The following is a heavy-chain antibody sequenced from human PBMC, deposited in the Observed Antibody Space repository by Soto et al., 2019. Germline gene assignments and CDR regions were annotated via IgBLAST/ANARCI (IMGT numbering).Heavy chain of an antibody. D-gene: IGHD5-18*01. CDR3: ARHACLGIQLGVGLCYYYGMDV. CDR2: IYHSGST. CDR1: GGPISSGGYS. J-gene: IGHJ6*02. V-gene: IGHV4-30-2*01. Sequence: SETLSLTCAVSGGPISSGGYSWSWIRQPPGKGLEWIGYIYHSGSTYYNPSLKSRVTISVDTSKNQFSLKLSSVTAADTAVYYCARHACLGIQLGVGLCYYYGMDVWGQGTTVTVSS.